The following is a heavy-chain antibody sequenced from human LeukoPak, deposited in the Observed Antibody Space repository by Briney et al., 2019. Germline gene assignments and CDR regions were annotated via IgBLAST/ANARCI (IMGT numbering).Heavy chain of an antibody. Sequence: SETLSLTCTVSGGSISSSSYCWGWIRQPPGKGLEWIGSIYYSGSTYYNPSLKSRVTISVDTSKNQFSLKLSSVTAADTAVYYCARDLPHLAARPVYWGQGTLVTVSS. CDR3: ARDLPHLAARPVY. V-gene: IGHV4-39*02. CDR2: IYYSGST. D-gene: IGHD6-6*01. CDR1: GGSISSSSYC. J-gene: IGHJ4*02.